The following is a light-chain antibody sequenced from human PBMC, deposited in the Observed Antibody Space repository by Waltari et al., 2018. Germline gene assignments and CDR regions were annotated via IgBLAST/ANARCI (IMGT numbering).Light chain of an antibody. CDR1: SSDVGGYKY. J-gene: IGLJ1*01. Sequence: QSALTQPASVSGSPGQSITISCTGTSSDVGGYKYVSWYQQHPGKAPKLMIYEVRNRPPGGSTRFSGSNSGNTASLTISGLQAEDEADYYCNSYTSSATYVFGTGTKVTVL. CDR2: EVR. V-gene: IGLV2-14*01. CDR3: NSYTSSATYV.